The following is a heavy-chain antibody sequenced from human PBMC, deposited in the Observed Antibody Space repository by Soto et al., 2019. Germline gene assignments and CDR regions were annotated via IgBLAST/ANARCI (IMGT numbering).Heavy chain of an antibody. CDR1: GDSVSSNSAA. D-gene: IGHD6-19*01. CDR2: TYYRSKWYN. J-gene: IGHJ6*02. CDR3: ARVSHLKGAVAGSREYYYYYGMDV. Sequence: KQSQTLSLTCAISGDSVSSNSAAWNWIRQSPSRGLEWLGRTYYRSKWYNDYAVSVKSRITINPDTSKNQFSLQLNSVTPEDTAVYYCARVSHLKGAVAGSREYYYYYGMDVWGQGTTVTVSS. V-gene: IGHV6-1*01.